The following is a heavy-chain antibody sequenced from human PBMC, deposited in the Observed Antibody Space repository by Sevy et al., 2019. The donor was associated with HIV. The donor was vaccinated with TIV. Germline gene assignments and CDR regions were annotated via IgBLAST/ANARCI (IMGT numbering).Heavy chain of an antibody. CDR1: GFTFSSHA. CDR2: ISYDGSSK. V-gene: IGHV3-30-3*01. CDR3: ARDGGYSVNFLPSGY. Sequence: GGSLRLSCAASGFTFSSHAMHWVRQAPGKGLEWVAVISYDGSSKYYADSVKGRFTISRDDSKNTLYLQMNSLRAGDTAVYYCARDGGYSVNFLPSGYGGQGTLVTVSS. D-gene: IGHD3-10*02. J-gene: IGHJ4*02.